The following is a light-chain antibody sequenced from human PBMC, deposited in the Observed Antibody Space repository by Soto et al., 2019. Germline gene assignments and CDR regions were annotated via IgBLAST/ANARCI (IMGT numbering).Light chain of an antibody. CDR1: SSNIGAGYD. J-gene: IGLJ2*01. CDR3: KSFDSSLSSVV. Sequence: QSVLTQPPSVSGAPGQRVTISCTGSSSNIGAGYDVHWYQQLPGTAPKLLIYGNSNRPSGVPDRFSGSKSGTSASLAITGLQPEDEADYYCKSFDSSLSSVVFGGGTKLTVL. CDR2: GNS. V-gene: IGLV1-40*01.